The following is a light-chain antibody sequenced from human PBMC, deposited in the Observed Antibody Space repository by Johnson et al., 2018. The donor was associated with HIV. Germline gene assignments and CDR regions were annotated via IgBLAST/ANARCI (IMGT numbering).Light chain of an antibody. J-gene: IGLJ1*01. CDR2: END. CDR3: GTWDSSLSAGYV. Sequence: QSVLTQPPSVSAAPGQKVTISCSGGSSNIGSNYVSWYKQLPGTAPKLLIYENDKRPSGIPDRFSGSKSGPSATLGITGLQTGDEADYYCGTWDSSLSAGYVFGTGTKVTVL. V-gene: IGLV1-51*02. CDR1: SSNIGSNY.